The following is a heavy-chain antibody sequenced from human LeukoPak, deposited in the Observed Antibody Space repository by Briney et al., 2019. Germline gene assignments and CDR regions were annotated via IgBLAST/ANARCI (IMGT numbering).Heavy chain of an antibody. D-gene: IGHD1-26*01. CDR3: ARPPPVGATVAEYFQH. Sequence: GGSLRLSCAASGFTFSSYGMHWVRQAPGKGLEWVAFIRYDGSNKYYADSVKGRFTISRDNSKNTLYLQMNSLRAEDTAVYYCARPPPVGATVAEYFQHWGQGTLVTVSS. V-gene: IGHV3-30*02. CDR2: IRYDGSNK. CDR1: GFTFSSYG. J-gene: IGHJ1*01.